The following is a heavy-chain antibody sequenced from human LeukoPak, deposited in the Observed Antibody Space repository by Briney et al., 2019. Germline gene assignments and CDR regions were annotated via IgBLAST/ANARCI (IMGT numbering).Heavy chain of an antibody. Sequence: GASVTVSCTASGYTFTSYGISWVRQAPGQGLEWMGWISAYNGNTNYAQKLQGRVTMTTDTSTSTAYMELRSLRSDDTAVYYCARDPGTSTSSYYYYYGMDVWGQGTTVTVSS. CDR3: ARDPGTSTSSYYYYYGMDV. CDR1: GYTFTSYG. J-gene: IGHJ6*02. V-gene: IGHV1-18*01. D-gene: IGHD2-2*01. CDR2: ISAYNGNT.